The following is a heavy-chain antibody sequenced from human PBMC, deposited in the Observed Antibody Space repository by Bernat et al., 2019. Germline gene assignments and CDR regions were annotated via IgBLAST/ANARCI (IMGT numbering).Heavy chain of an antibody. CDR3: VRDVYWSGPIDY. D-gene: IGHD2-15*01. Sequence: EVQLVESGGGLVQPGGSLTLSCAASGFTFSIFWMSWVCQAPGKGLEWVANIKEDGSEKYYVDSVKGRFTISRDNAKNSLYLKMNSLRAEDTAVYYCVRDVYWSGPIDYWGQGALVTVSS. V-gene: IGHV3-7*03. J-gene: IGHJ4*02. CDR1: GFTFSIFW. CDR2: IKEDGSEK.